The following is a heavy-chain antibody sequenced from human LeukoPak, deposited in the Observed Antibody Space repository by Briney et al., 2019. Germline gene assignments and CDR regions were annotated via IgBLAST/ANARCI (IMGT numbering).Heavy chain of an antibody. CDR3: AKSFGPVIAAAGTGAD. CDR2: ISGSGVNT. V-gene: IGHV3-23*01. CDR1: GFTFSSYA. Sequence: GGSLRLSCAVSGFTFSSYAMNWVRQAPGKGLEWVSAISGSGVNTDHADSVKGRFTISRDNSKNTLYLQMNSLRVEDTAVYYCAKSFGPVIAAAGTGADWGQGTLVTVSS. D-gene: IGHD6-13*01. J-gene: IGHJ4*02.